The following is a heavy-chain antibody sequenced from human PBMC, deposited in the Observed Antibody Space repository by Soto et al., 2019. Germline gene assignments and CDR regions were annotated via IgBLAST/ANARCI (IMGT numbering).Heavy chain of an antibody. Sequence: QVQLVQSGAEVKKPGSSVKVSCKASGGTFSSYTISWVRQAPGQGLEWMGRIIPILGIANYAQKFQGRVTITADKSTSPAYMELSSLRSEDTAVYYCARDSSGYHFDYWGQGTLVTVSS. V-gene: IGHV1-69*02. D-gene: IGHD3-22*01. J-gene: IGHJ4*02. CDR3: ARDSSGYHFDY. CDR2: IIPILGIA. CDR1: GGTFSSYT.